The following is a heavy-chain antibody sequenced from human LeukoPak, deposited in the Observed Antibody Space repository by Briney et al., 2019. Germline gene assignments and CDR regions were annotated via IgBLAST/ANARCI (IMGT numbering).Heavy chain of an antibody. Sequence: SETLALTCAVYGGSFSGYYWSWIRQPPGKGLEWIGEINHSGSTSYNPSLKSRVTISVDTSKNQFSLKLSCVTAADTAVYYCARDEHLQSPWFDPWGKGTLVTVSP. CDR2: INHSGST. D-gene: IGHD3-3*02. J-gene: IGHJ5*02. V-gene: IGHV4-34*01. CDR3: ARDEHLQSPWFDP. CDR1: GGSFSGYY.